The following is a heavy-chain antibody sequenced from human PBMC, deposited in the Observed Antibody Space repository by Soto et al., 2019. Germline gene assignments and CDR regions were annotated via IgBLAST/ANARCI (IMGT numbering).Heavy chain of an antibody. CDR1: GFTFSTYD. V-gene: IGHV3-64D*08. Sequence: PGGSLRLSCSASGFTFSTYDMHWVRQAPGKGLEYVSGISSDGGSTYYEDPVKGRFTISRDNSKNILYLQMSSLRPEDTAVYYCVKGGYYDILTGYYANEFDRWGQGTLVSVSS. J-gene: IGHJ5*02. CDR3: VKGGYYDILTGYYANEFDR. D-gene: IGHD3-9*01. CDR2: ISSDGGST.